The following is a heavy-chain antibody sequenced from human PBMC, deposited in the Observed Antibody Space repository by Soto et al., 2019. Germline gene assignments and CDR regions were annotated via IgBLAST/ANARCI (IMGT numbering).Heavy chain of an antibody. J-gene: IGHJ4*02. Sequence: PVGSLRLSCATSGFAFSTYAMTWVRQVPGRGLEWVSTILPDETGFYTVSVKGRFTISRDNFRGILYLQMNDLWVEDAAIYFCAKDRLPTSGQRFYFDSWGQGSLVTV. D-gene: IGHD2-15*01. CDR2: ILPDETG. CDR1: GFAFSTYA. CDR3: AKDRLPTSGQRFYFDS. V-gene: IGHV3-23*01.